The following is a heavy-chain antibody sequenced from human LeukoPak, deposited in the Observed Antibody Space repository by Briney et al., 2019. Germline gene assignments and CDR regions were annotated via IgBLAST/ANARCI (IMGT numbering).Heavy chain of an antibody. J-gene: IGHJ4*02. V-gene: IGHV3-74*01. Sequence: PGGSLRLSCAASGFTFNTYWMHWVRQAPGKGLVWVSHINPDGSQTNYADSVKGRFTISRDNSKNTLYLQVNSLRAEDTAVYYCAKGGKWDVTPFDYWGQGTLVTVSS. D-gene: IGHD1-26*01. CDR2: INPDGSQT. CDR3: AKGGKWDVTPFDY. CDR1: GFTFNTYW.